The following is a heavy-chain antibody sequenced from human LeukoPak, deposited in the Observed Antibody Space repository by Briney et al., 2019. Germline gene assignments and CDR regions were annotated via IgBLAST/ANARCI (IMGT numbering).Heavy chain of an antibody. V-gene: IGHV3-30*18. Sequence: PGRSLRLSCAASGFTFSSYGIHWVRQAPGKGLEWVAVISKDGSNKYYADSVKGRFTISRDNSENTLYLQMNSLRAEDTAVYHCVKDKWGSAWYLGDWGQGTLVTVSS. CDR1: GFTFSSYG. CDR2: ISKDGSNK. D-gene: IGHD6-19*01. J-gene: IGHJ4*02. CDR3: VKDKWGSAWYLGD.